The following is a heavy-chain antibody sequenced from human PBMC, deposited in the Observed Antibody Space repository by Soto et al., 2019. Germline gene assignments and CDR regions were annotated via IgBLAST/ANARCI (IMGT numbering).Heavy chain of an antibody. J-gene: IGHJ4*02. V-gene: IGHV4-59*01. D-gene: IGHD4-17*01. CDR3: AREGGYGGNSGFDY. CDR1: GGSISSYY. CDR2: IYYSGST. Sequence: SETLSLTCTVPGGSISSYYWSWIRQPPGKGLEWIGYIYYSGSTNYNPSLKSRVTISVDTSKNQFSLKLSSVTAADTAVYYCAREGGYGGNSGFDYWGQGTLVTVSS.